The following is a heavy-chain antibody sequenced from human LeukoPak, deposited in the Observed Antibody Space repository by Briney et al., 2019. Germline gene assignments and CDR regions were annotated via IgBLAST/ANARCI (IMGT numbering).Heavy chain of an antibody. D-gene: IGHD3-3*01. CDR1: GFTFSSYA. CDR2: ISYDGSNK. Sequence: PGRSLRLSCAASGFTFSSYAMHWVRQAPGKGLEWVAVISYDGSNKYYADSVKGRFTISRDNSKNTLYLQMNGLRAEDTAVYYCASEIIFGSFDYWGQGTLVTVSS. CDR3: ASEIIFGSFDY. J-gene: IGHJ4*02. V-gene: IGHV3-30*04.